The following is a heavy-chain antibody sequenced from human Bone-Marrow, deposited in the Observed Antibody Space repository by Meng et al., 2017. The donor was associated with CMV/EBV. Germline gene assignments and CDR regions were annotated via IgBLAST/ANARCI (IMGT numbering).Heavy chain of an antibody. D-gene: IGHD3-3*01. J-gene: IGHJ6*02. V-gene: IGHV3-30*02. Sequence: GGSLRLSCAASAFTFSSYWMSWVRQAPGKGLEWVAFIRYDGSNKYYADSVKGRFTISRDNSKNTLYLQMNSLRAEDTAVYYCATPYRVHYDFWSGFSGMDVWGQGTTVTVSS. CDR3: ATPYRVHYDFWSGFSGMDV. CDR2: IRYDGSNK. CDR1: AFTFSSYW.